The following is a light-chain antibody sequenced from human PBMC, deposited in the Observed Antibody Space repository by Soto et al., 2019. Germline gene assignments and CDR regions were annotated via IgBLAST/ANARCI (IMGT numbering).Light chain of an antibody. CDR2: AVS. V-gene: IGKV1-39*01. CDR1: QSISNY. Sequence: DIQITQSPSSMSASVGDRVTITCRASQSISNYLSWYQQKPGKAPKFLIYAVSTLESGVPSRFSGSGSGTDFTLTISSLQPEDFAIYYCQQSYSTPWTFGQGTKVDIK. CDR3: QQSYSTPWT. J-gene: IGKJ1*01.